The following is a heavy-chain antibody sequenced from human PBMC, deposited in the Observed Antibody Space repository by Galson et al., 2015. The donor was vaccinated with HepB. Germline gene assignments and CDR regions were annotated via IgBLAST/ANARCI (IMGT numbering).Heavy chain of an antibody. CDR3: AKVRAFDI. V-gene: IGHV3-30*18. CDR1: GFTFSSYG. D-gene: IGHD3-3*01. CDR2: ISYDGSNK. Sequence: SLRLSCAASGFTFSSYGMHWVRQAPGKGLEWVAVISYDGSNKYYADSVKGRFTISRDNSKNTLYLQMNSLRAEDTVVYYCAKVRAFDIWGQGTMVTVSS. J-gene: IGHJ3*02.